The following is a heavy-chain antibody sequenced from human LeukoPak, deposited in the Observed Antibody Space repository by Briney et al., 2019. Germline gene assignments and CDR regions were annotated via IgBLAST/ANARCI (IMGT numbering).Heavy chain of an antibody. V-gene: IGHV4-34*01. CDR3: ARPLTPRGFSRGFGY. D-gene: IGHD5-12*01. CDR1: GGSFSGYY. Sequence: SETLSLTCAVYGGSFSGYYWSWIRQPPGKGLEWIGEINHSESTNYNPSLKSRVTISVDTSKNHFSLKLTSVTAADTAVYYCARPLTPRGFSRGFGYWGQGTLVTVSS. CDR2: INHSEST. J-gene: IGHJ4*02.